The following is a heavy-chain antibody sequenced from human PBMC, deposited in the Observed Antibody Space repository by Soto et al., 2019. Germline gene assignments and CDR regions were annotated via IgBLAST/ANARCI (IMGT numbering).Heavy chain of an antibody. J-gene: IGHJ4*02. CDR1: GYTFTSYY. CDR2: INPSGGST. CDR3: ARDLYDIVDY. V-gene: IGHV1-46*01. D-gene: IGHD3-9*01. Sequence: GASVKVSCKASGYTFTSYYMHWVRQAPGQGLEWMGIINPSGGSTNYAQKFQGRVTITADKSTSTAYMELSSLRSEDTAVYYCARDLYDIVDYWGQGTLVTVSS.